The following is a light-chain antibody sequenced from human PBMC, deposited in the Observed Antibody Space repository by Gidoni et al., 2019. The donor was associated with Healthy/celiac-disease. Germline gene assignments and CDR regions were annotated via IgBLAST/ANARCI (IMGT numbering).Light chain of an antibody. CDR2: RNN. Sequence: QSVLTQPPSASGTTGQRVTIPGSGSSSNIGSNYVYWYHQLPGPAPHLLIYRNNPRPSWVPARFSCSKSGTSASLAISGLRSEDEADYYCAAWDDSLSVWVFGGGTKLTVL. CDR3: AAWDDSLSVWV. V-gene: IGLV1-47*01. J-gene: IGLJ3*02. CDR1: SSNIGSNY.